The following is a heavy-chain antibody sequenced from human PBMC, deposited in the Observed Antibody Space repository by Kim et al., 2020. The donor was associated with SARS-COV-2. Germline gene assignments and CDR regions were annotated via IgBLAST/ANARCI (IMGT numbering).Heavy chain of an antibody. J-gene: IGHJ3*01. CDR3: ARDPNYDFFFV. CDR1: GFTVSSNY. Sequence: GGSLRLSCAASGFTVSSNYMSWVRQAPGKGMEWVSVIYSGGSTYYADSVKGRFTISRDNSKNTLYLQMNSLRAEDTAVYYCARDPNYDFFFVWGQGTMVTVSS. D-gene: IGHD3-3*01. V-gene: IGHV3-53*01. CDR2: IYSGGST.